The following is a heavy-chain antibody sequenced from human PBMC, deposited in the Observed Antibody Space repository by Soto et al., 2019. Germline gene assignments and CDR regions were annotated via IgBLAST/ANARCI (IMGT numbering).Heavy chain of an antibody. J-gene: IGHJ6*02. Sequence: SGGSLRLSCAVSGFTISSDALSGFIRAPGGGVVGGSAGSGSSVSASYTDSVRGRFTISGDKSKSKLSLQLYGLRAEDTAVYYCAKATNFGVGSDYYHYYGIDVWGQGTTVTVSS. V-gene: IGHV3-23*01. CDR3: AKATNFGVGSDYYHYYGIDV. D-gene: IGHD3-3*01. CDR2: GSGSSVSA. CDR1: GFTISSDA.